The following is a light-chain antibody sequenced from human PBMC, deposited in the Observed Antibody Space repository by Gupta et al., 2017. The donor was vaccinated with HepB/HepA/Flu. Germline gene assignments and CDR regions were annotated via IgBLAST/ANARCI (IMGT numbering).Light chain of an antibody. J-gene: IGLJ1*01. CDR1: SSDVGIYNH. CDR2: EVN. CDR3: CSYAGSDTYV. Sequence: QSAVTQPLSVSGSPGLSVTISCTRTSSDVGIYNHVSWYQQPPGKAPKLMIYEVNTRPSGVPDRFPGSKSGNTASLTISGLQAEDEADYYCCSYAGSDTYVFATGTKVTVL. V-gene: IGLV2-11*01.